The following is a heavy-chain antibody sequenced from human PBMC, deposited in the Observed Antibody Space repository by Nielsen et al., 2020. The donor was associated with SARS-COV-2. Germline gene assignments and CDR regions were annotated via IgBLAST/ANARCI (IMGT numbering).Heavy chain of an antibody. D-gene: IGHD2/OR15-2a*01. CDR3: ASSHFNGTRGNLPWDRNYYYYMEV. J-gene: IGHJ6*03. Sequence: SVKVSCKASGGIFSSYAISWVRQAPGQGLEWLGGIIPIFDTANYAQRFQGRVTITADEPTSTAYMELNSLRSEDTAVYYCASSHFNGTRGNLPWDRNYYYYMEVWGKGTTVTVSS. CDR2: IIPIFDTA. V-gene: IGHV1-69*13. CDR1: GGIFSSYA.